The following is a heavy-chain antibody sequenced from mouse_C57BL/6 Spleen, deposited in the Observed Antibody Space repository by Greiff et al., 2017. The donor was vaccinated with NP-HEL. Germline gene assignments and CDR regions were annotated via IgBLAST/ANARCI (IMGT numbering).Heavy chain of an antibody. CDR2: ISSGGSYT. Sequence: EVMLVESGGDLVKPGGSLKLSCAASGFTFSSYGMSWVRQTPDKRLEWVATISSGGSYTYYPDSVKGRFTISRDNAKNTLYLQMSSLKSEDTAMYYCARVGLGFDYWGQGTTLTVSS. V-gene: IGHV5-6*02. J-gene: IGHJ2*01. CDR3: ARVGLGFDY. CDR1: GFTFSSYG. D-gene: IGHD4-1*01.